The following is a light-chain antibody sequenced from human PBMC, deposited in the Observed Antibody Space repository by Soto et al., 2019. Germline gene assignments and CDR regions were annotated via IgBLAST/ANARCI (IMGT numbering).Light chain of an antibody. V-gene: IGLV2-14*01. CDR2: EVS. J-gene: IGLJ1*01. CDR1: SSDVGGYNY. Sequence: QSVLTQPASVSGSPGQSITISCTGTSSDVGGYNYVSWYQQHPGKAPKLLIYEVSNRPSGVSHRFSGSKSGNTASLTISGLQAEDEADYYCSSYTGSNTRYVFGTGTKVTVL. CDR3: SSYTGSNTRYV.